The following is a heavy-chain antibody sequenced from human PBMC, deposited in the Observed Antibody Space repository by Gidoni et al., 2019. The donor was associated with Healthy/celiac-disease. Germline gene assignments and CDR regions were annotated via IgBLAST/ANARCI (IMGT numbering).Heavy chain of an antibody. CDR3: TRPATWGTSFRWSWFDP. J-gene: IGHJ5*02. D-gene: IGHD2-2*01. Sequence: EVQLVESGGGLVQPGGSLKLSCAASGFTFSRSAMHWVRQASGKGLEWVGRIRSKANRSATAYAASVKGRFTISRDDSKNTAYLQMNSLKTEDTAVYYCTRPATWGTSFRWSWFDPWGQGTLVTVSS. CDR1: GFTFSRSA. V-gene: IGHV3-73*02. CDR2: IRSKANRSAT.